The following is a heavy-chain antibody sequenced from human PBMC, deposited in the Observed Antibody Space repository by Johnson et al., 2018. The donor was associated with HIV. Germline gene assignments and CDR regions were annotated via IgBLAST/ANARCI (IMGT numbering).Heavy chain of an antibody. CDR3: ARVSSSVTTARYGAFDI. V-gene: IGHV3-30-3*01. J-gene: IGHJ3*02. D-gene: IGHD4-17*01. CDR2: ISYDGNNK. Sequence: QVQLVESGGGVVQPGRSLRLCCASSGFTFSSYAMHWVRQAPGKGLKWVAVISYDGNNKYYADSVKGRFTIPRDNSKNTLYLQINSLRAEDTAVYYCARVSSSVTTARYGAFDIWGQGTMVIVSS. CDR1: GFTFSSYA.